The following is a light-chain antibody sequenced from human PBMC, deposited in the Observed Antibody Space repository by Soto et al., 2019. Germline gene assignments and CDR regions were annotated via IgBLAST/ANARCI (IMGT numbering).Light chain of an antibody. CDR3: SSYRISSSLVL. CDR2: DVS. CDR1: SSDVGDYNY. Sequence: QSVLTQPASVSGSPGQSITISCTGTSSDVGDYNYVSWYQQHPGKAPKLMIYDVSNRPSGVSDRFSGSKSGNTASLTISGLQAEDEADYYCSSYRISSSLVLFGGGTKVTVL. V-gene: IGLV2-14*01. J-gene: IGLJ2*01.